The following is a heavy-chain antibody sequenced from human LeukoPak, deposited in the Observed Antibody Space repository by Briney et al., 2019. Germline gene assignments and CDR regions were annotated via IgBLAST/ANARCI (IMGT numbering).Heavy chain of an antibody. D-gene: IGHD2-21*01. CDR2: IYENGGTT. J-gene: IGHJ4*02. Sequence: GGSLRLSCVGSGFTFRSHAMSWVRQAPEKGLEFVSGIYENGGTTYYADSVKGRFSISRDNSKNTLYLQMDSLRGEDTAVYYCAKDFRIGYSAHFDYWGQGALVAASS. CDR1: GFTFRSHA. CDR3: AKDFRIGYSAHFDY. V-gene: IGHV3-23*01.